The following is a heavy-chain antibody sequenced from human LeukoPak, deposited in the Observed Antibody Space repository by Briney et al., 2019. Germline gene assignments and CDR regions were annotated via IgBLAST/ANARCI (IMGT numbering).Heavy chain of an antibody. CDR1: GFTFSSYG. CDR3: ARDLAAGYYYYYYGMDV. CDR2: IWYDGSNK. J-gene: IGHJ6*02. D-gene: IGHD2-15*01. V-gene: IGHV3-33*01. Sequence: GALRLSCAASGFTFSSYGMHWVRQAPGKGLEWVAVIWYDGSNKYYADSVKGRFTISRDNSKNTLYLQMNSLRAEDTAVYYCARDLAAGYYYYYYGMDVWGQGTTVTVSS.